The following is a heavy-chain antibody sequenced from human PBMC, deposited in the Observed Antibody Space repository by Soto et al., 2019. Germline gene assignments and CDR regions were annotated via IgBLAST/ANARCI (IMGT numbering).Heavy chain of an antibody. J-gene: IGHJ4*02. D-gene: IGHD3-10*01. CDR2: IYHSGST. Sequence: QLQLQESGSGLVKPSQTLSLTCAVSGGSISSGGYSWSWIRQPPGKGLEWIGYIYHSGSTYYNPSVESRGTVSVDRSQHQFSLKLSSVTGADTVVYYCASSDYYGSGSCPYYFDYWGQGTLVTVSS. V-gene: IGHV4-30-2*01. CDR3: ASSDYYGSGSCPYYFDY. CDR1: GGSISSGGYS.